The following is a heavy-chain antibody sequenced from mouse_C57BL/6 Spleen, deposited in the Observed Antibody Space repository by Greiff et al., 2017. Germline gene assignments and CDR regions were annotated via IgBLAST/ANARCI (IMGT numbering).Heavy chain of an antibody. J-gene: IGHJ2*01. CDR1: GFTFSSYA. CDR2: ISDGGSYT. CDR3: ARENYGISYRVFDY. V-gene: IGHV5-4*01. Sequence: DVMLVESGGGLVKPGGSLKLSCAASGFTFSSYAMSWVRQTPEKRLEWVATISDGGSYTYYPDNVKGRFTISRDNAKNNLYLQMSHLKSEDTAMYYCARENYGISYRVFDYWGQGTTLTVSS. D-gene: IGHD1-1*01.